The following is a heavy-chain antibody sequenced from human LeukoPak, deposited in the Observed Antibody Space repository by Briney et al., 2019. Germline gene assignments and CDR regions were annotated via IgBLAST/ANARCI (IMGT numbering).Heavy chain of an antibody. D-gene: IGHD3-22*01. CDR3: AKEEVISGNHGVYFDY. J-gene: IGHJ4*02. Sequence: SGGSLRLSCAASGFTFRSYGMHWVRQAPGKGLEWVAFIRYDGNSNYYADSVKGRFTISSDNSRSTLYLQMNSLRAEDTAVYYCAKEEVISGNHGVYFDYWGQGTLVTVSS. V-gene: IGHV3-30*02. CDR1: GFTFRSYG. CDR2: IRYDGNSN.